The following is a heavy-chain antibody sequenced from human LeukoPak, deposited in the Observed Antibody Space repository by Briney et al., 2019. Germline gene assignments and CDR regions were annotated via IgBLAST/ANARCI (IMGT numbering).Heavy chain of an antibody. CDR2: ISGSGST. J-gene: IGHJ4*02. V-gene: IGHV3-23*01. CDR3: AKVHNWGSEYYFDY. Sequence: PGGTLRLSCAASGFTFSSYAMSWVRQAAGKGLEWVSTISGSGSTYYSDSVKGRFTISRDTSKNTLYLQMNSLRAEDTAVYFCAKVHNWGSEYYFDYWGQGTLVTVSS. D-gene: IGHD7-27*01. CDR1: GFTFSSYA.